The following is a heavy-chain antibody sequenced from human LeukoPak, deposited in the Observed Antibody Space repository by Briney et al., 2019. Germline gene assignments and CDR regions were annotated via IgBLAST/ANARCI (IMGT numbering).Heavy chain of an antibody. CDR1: GFTFSSYG. Sequence: GGSLRLSCAASGFTFSSYGMHWVRQAPGKGLEWVAVISYDGSNKYYADSVKGRFTISRDNSKNTLYLQMNSLRAEDTAVYYCAKGFQAFGGGDCYLDYWGQGTLVTVSS. J-gene: IGHJ4*02. CDR2: ISYDGSNK. V-gene: IGHV3-30*18. CDR3: AKGFQAFGGGDCYLDY. D-gene: IGHD2-21*02.